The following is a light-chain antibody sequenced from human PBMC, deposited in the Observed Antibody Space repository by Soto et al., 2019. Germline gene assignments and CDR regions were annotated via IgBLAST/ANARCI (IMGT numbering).Light chain of an antibody. Sequence: DIQMTQSTSSLCASVGDRFITTCLASQSISNYLNWYQQKPGKAPKLLIFAASSLQSGVPSRFSGSGSGTNFTLTISSLQPEDFAAYYCQQSYSAPITFGQGTRLEIK. J-gene: IGKJ5*01. V-gene: IGKV1-39*01. CDR2: AAS. CDR3: QQSYSAPIT. CDR1: QSISNY.